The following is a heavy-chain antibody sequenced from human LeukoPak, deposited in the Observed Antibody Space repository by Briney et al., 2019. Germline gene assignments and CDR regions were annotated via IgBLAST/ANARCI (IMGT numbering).Heavy chain of an antibody. V-gene: IGHV3-48*01. CDR3: ARDAENEGVVPAAKGYDY. D-gene: IGHD2-2*01. CDR2: ISSSSSTI. CDR1: GFTFSSYA. J-gene: IGHJ4*02. Sequence: GGSLRLSCAASGFTFSSYAVSWVRQAPGKGLEWVSYISSSSSTIYYADSVKGRFTISRDNAKNSLYLQMNSLRAEDTAVYYCARDAENEGVVPAAKGYDYWGQGTLVTVSS.